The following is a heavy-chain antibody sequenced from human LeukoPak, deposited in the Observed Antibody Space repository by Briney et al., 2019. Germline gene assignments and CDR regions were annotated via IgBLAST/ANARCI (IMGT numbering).Heavy chain of an antibody. J-gene: IGHJ5*02. D-gene: IGHD5-18*01. V-gene: IGHV1-2*02. CDR2: INPNSGGT. CDR3: ARQALPLDTAMAGFDP. CDR1: GYTFTGYY. Sequence: ASVKVPCKASGYTFTGYYMHWVRQAPGQGLEWMGWINPNSGGTNYAQKFQGRVTMTRDTSISTAYMELSRLRSDDTAVYYCARQALPLDTAMAGFDPWGQGTLVTVSS.